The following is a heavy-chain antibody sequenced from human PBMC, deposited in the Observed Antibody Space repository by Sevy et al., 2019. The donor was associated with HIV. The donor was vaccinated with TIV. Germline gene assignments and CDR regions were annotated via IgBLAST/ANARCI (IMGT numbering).Heavy chain of an antibody. V-gene: IGHV4-61*02. D-gene: IGHD6-13*01. CDR3: AREGSSWAGWFDP. Sequence: SETLSLTCTVSGGSISSGSYYWSWIRQPAGKGLEWIGRIYTSGITNYNPSLKSRVTISVDTSKNQFSLKLSSVTAADTAMYYCAREGSSWAGWFDPWGQGTLVTVSS. CDR2: IYTSGIT. CDR1: GGSISSGSYY. J-gene: IGHJ5*02.